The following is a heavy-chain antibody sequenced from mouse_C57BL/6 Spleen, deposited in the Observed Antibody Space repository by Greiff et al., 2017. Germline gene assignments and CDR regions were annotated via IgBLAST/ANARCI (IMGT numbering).Heavy chain of an antibody. CDR3: AREWTTVVATGYFDV. D-gene: IGHD1-1*01. CDR1: GYAFSSYW. CDR2: IYPGDGDT. Sequence: VQLKESGAELVKPGASVKISCKASGYAFSSYWMNWVKQRPGKGLEWIGQIYPGDGDTNYNGKFKGKATLTADKSSSTAYMQLSSLTSEDSAVYFCAREWTTVVATGYFDVWGTGTTVTVSS. V-gene: IGHV1-80*01. J-gene: IGHJ1*03.